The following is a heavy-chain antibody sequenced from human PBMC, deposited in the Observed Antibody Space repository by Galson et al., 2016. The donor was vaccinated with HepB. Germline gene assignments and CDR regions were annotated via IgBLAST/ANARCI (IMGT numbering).Heavy chain of an antibody. D-gene: IGHD6-13*01. CDR1: GFTFSTYA. CDR3: AKVLPYSAGHGMDD. Sequence: SLRLSCAASGFTFSTYAMSWVRQAPGKGLEWVSLISGGNTYYADSVRGRFTISRDNSKNTLYLQMNSLRAKDTAVYYCAKVLPYSAGHGMDDRGQGTTVTVSS. V-gene: IGHV3-23*01. CDR2: ISGGNT. J-gene: IGHJ6*01.